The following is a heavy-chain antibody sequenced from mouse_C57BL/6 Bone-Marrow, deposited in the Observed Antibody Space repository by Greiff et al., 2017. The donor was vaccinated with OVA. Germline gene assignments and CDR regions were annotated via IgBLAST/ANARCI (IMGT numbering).Heavy chain of an antibody. V-gene: IGHV14-4*01. D-gene: IGHD2-3*01. CDR2: IDPENGDT. J-gene: IGHJ1*03. CDR3: TTPYDGYWYFDV. CDR1: FFTIHASS. Sequence: EVQLQQSGAELVRPGASVPFSFPSSFFTIHASSLPWVKQRPEQGLSWIGWIDPENGDTEYASKFQGKATITADTSSNTAYLQLSSLTSEDTAVYYCTTPYDGYWYFDVWGTGTTVTVSS.